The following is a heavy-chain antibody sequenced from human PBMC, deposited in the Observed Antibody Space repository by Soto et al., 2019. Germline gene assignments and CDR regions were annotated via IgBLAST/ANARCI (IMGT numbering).Heavy chain of an antibody. CDR1: GYTFTASG. CDR3: ARWDDYGASDLYHFDQ. D-gene: IGHD4-17*01. CDR2: TSISNGHT. V-gene: IGHV1-18*01. J-gene: IGHJ4*02. Sequence: ASVKVSCKASGYTFTASGISWVRQAPGQGLVWMGWTSISNGHTEYSPKFLGRVVMTTDTSADTAYLELKSLRPDDAALYYCARWDDYGASDLYHFDQWGQGTLVTVSS.